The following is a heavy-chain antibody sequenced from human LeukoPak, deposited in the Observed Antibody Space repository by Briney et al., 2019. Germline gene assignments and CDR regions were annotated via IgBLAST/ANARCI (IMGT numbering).Heavy chain of an antibody. CDR3: ARQGVAGPPDY. V-gene: IGHV3-48*01. CDR2: IGIDSGNT. D-gene: IGHD6-19*01. CDR1: GFTFSDYS. J-gene: IGHJ4*02. Sequence: GGSLRLSCAASGFTFSDYSMNWVRQAPGKGLEWISYIGIDSGNTNYADSVKGRFTISGDKAKNSLYLQMNSLRVEDTAMYYCARQGVAGPPDYWGQGTLVTVSS.